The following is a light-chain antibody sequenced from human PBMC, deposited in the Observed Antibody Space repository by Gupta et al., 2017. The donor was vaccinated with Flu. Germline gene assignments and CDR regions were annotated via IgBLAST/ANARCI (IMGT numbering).Light chain of an antibody. Sequence: VLTQPPSASASPGASVRLTCTLSSSYSNYKVDWYQQRPGKGPRFVMRVGTGVIVGSKGDGIPDRFSVFGSNLNRNLTIKNIQEEDESDYHCGAHHGSWSNFVWVFGGGTKLTVL. CDR1: SSYSNYK. CDR3: GAHHGSWSNFVWV. V-gene: IGLV9-49*01. J-gene: IGLJ2*01. CDR2: VGTGVIVG.